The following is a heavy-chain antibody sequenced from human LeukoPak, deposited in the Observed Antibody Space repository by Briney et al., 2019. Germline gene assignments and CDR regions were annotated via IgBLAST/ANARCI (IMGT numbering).Heavy chain of an antibody. CDR1: GYSINSGYY. CDR2: ISHGGST. D-gene: IGHD3-22*01. CDR3: VRDDTRTYYDTSGYTDY. V-gene: IGHV4-38-2*02. Sequence: SETLSLTCTVSGYSINSGYYWGWIRQPPGKGLEWIGSISHGGSTYYNPSLKSRVTISLDTSKNHFSLNLNSVTAADTAMYYCVRDDTRTYYDTSGYTDYWGQGTLVTVSS. J-gene: IGHJ4*02.